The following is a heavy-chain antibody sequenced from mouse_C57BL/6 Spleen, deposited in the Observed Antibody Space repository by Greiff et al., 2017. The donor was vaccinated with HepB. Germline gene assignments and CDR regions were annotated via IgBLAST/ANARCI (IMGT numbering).Heavy chain of an antibody. CDR1: GYAFTNYL. Sequence: QVQLQQSGAELVRPGTSVKVSCKASGYAFTNYLIEWVKQRPGQGLEWIGVINPGSGGTNYNEKFKGKAPLTAAKSSSTAYMQLSSLTSADSAVYFCERGGGNYEGYFDVWGTGTTVTVSS. CDR3: ERGGGNYEGYFDV. V-gene: IGHV1-54*01. J-gene: IGHJ1*03. D-gene: IGHD2-1*01. CDR2: INPGSGGT.